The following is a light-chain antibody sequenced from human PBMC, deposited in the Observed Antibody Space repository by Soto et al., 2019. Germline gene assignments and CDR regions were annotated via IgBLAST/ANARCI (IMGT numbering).Light chain of an antibody. CDR3: TSYAGSLPVV. CDR2: EVS. CDR1: SSDVGGYNY. V-gene: IGLV2-8*01. J-gene: IGLJ2*01. Sequence: QSALTQPPSASGSPGQSVTISCTGTSSDVGGYNYVSWYQHHPGKAPRLMVYEVSKRPSGVPDRFSGSKPGNTASLTVSGLQTEDEADYYCTSYAGSLPVVFGGGTKVTVL.